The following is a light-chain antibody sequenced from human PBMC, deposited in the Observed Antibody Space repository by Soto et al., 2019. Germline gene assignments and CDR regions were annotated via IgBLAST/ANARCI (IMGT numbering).Light chain of an antibody. CDR1: SSDVGGYKY. CDR3: CSYAGSNYV. V-gene: IGLV2-23*02. CDR2: EVS. J-gene: IGLJ1*01. Sequence: QSALTQPASVSGSPGQSITISCTGTSSDVGGYKYVSWYQQHPGKAPKLMIYEVSKRPSGVSNRFSGSKSGNTASLTISGLQAEDEADYYCCSYAGSNYVFGTGTKLTVL.